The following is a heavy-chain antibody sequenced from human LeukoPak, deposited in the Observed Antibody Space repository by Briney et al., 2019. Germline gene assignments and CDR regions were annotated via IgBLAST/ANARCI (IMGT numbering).Heavy chain of an antibody. CDR3: ARDSRGVGTTGTTHYYYYYMDV. D-gene: IGHD1-1*01. CDR1: GYTITSYY. CDR2: INPSGGST. J-gene: IGHJ6*03. V-gene: IGHV1-46*01. Sequence: ASVKVSCKASGYTITSYYMHWVRQAPGQGLEWMGIINPSGGSTIYAQKFQGRVTMTRDTSTSTVYMELSSLRSEDTAVYYCARDSRGVGTTGTTHYYYYYMDVWGKGTTVTISS.